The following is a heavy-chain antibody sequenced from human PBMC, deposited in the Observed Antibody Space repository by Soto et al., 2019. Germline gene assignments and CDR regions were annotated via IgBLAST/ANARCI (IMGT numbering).Heavy chain of an antibody. CDR2: ISAYNGNT. V-gene: IGHV1-18*01. Sequence: QVQLVQSGAEVKKPGASVKVSCKASGYTFTSYGISWVRQAPGQGLEWMGWISAYNGNTNYAQKLQGRVTMTTDTSPSTAYMDLRSLRSDDTAVYYCARAGLVSISWRGRVDYWGQGTLVTVSS. CDR1: GYTFTSYG. CDR3: ARAGLVSISWRGRVDY. J-gene: IGHJ4*02. D-gene: IGHD2-2*01.